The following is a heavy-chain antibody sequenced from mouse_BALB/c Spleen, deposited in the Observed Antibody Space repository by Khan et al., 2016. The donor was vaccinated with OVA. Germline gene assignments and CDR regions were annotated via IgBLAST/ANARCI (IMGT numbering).Heavy chain of an antibody. J-gene: IGHJ4*01. V-gene: IGHV2-6-4*01. CDR1: GLSLSRYN. D-gene: IGHD2-14*01. CDR2: IWGGGGT. Sequence: QVQLKESGPGLVAPSQSLSITCTVSGLSLSRYNIHWVRQPPGKGLEWLGMIWGGGGTDYNSTLKSRLSISKDNSNSQVFLKMNSLQTDDTAMYYCAKAYYRYDGYNAMDYWGQGTTVTVSS. CDR3: AKAYYRYDGYNAMDY.